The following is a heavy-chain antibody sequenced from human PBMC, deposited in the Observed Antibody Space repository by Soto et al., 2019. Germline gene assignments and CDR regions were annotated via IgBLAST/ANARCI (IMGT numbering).Heavy chain of an antibody. CDR1: GYSVSRYW. CDR3: ARHLTGTLDY. D-gene: IGHD1-20*01. V-gene: IGHV5-51*01. Sequence: GESVKISCKGSGYSVSRYWRGWVRQMPGKGLEWMGIIYPGDSDTRYSPSFQGQVTISADKSISTAYLQWSSLKASDTAMYYCARHLTGTLDYWGQGTLVTVSS. J-gene: IGHJ4*02. CDR2: IYPGDSDT.